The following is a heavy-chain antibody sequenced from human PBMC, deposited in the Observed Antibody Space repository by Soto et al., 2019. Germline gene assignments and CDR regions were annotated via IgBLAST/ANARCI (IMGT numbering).Heavy chain of an antibody. CDR1: GGSISSGGYY. CDR2: IYYSGST. V-gene: IGHV4-31*03. CDR3: ARGSYDFWSGYLNWFDP. D-gene: IGHD3-3*01. J-gene: IGHJ5*02. Sequence: SETLSLTCTVSGGSISSGGYYWSWIRQHPGKGLEWIGYIYYSGSTYYNPSLKSRVTISVDTSKNQFSLKLSSVTAADTAVYYCARGSYDFWSGYLNWFDPWGQGTLVTVSS.